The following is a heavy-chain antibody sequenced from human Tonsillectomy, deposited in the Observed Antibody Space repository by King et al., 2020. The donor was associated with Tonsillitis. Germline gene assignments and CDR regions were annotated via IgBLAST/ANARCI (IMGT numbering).Heavy chain of an antibody. D-gene: IGHD3-22*01. CDR2: IYYSGST. CDR1: GGSISSSSYY. CDR3: APGDYYDRSGRGGWFDP. J-gene: IGHJ5*02. V-gene: IGHV4-39*01. Sequence: QLQESGPGLVKPSETLSLTCTVSGGSISSSSYYWGWIRQPPGKGLEWIGSIYYSGSTYYNPSLKSRVTISVDTSKNQFSLKLSSVTAADTAVYYCAPGDYYDRSGRGGWFDPWGQGTLVTVSS.